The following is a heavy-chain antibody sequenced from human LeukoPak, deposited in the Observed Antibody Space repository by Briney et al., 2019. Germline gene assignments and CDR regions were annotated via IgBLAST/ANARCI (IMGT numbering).Heavy chain of an antibody. CDR1: GFTFSNAL. Sequence: GGSLRLSCAASGFTFSNALMSWVRQAPGKGLEWVGRIKSKTDGGTTDYAAPVKGRFTISRDDSKNTLYLQMNSLRAEDTAVYYCAKDRTAARPNWFDPWGQGTLVTVSS. J-gene: IGHJ5*02. CDR2: IKSKTDGGTT. V-gene: IGHV3-15*01. D-gene: IGHD6-6*01. CDR3: AKDRTAARPNWFDP.